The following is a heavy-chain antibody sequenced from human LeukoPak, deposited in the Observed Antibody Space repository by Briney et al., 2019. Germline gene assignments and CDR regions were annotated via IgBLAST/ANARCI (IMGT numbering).Heavy chain of an antibody. CDR2: VYYSGYT. V-gene: IGHV4-39*07. J-gene: IGHJ3*02. CDR1: GDSISTSTTYH. D-gene: IGHD3-3*01. Sequence: SETLSLTCTVSGDSISTSTTYHWGWIRQPPGKGLEWIGSVYYSGYTYYNPSLKSRVTISVDTSRNQFSLKLNSVTAADTAVYYCAGGIYDFWSGYSFDIWGQGTMVTVSS. CDR3: AGGIYDFWSGYSFDI.